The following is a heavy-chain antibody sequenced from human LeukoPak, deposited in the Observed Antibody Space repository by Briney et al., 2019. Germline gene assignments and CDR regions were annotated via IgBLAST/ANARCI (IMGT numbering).Heavy chain of an antibody. V-gene: IGHV4-39*02. D-gene: IGHD2-2*03. CDR3: ARLWIVATWFDA. Sequence: SETLSLTCTVSNGSITSDSYYWAWVRQPPGKGLEWIGTIFYSGKTYYSASLKSRVTVSLDTSKKNFSLRVSSVTAADTAVYYCARLWIVATWFDAWGQGALVTVSS. J-gene: IGHJ5*02. CDR2: IFYSGKT. CDR1: NGSITSDSYY.